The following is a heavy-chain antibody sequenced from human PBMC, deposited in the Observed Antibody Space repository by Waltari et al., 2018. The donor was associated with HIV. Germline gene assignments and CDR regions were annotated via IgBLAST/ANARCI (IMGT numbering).Heavy chain of an antibody. J-gene: IGHJ6*02. Sequence: EVQLVESGGGLVQLGGSLRLSCAVSGFTFDKCAMHWVRQFQGKGLEWVSGFSVDSGRIDYADSVKGRFTVSRDNAKNSLYLQMNSLRGEDTALYYCGKDLTPGGLDVWGQGTTVIVSS. CDR2: FSVDSGRI. V-gene: IGHV3-9*01. CDR1: GFTFDKCA. CDR3: GKDLTPGGLDV.